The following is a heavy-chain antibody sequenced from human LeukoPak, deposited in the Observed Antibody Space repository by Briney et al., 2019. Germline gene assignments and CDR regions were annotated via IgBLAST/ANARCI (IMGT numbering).Heavy chain of an antibody. CDR1: GYTFTSYG. J-gene: IGHJ4*02. Sequence: ASEKVSCKASGYTFTSYGISWVRQAPGQGLECMGWISAYKGNTNYAQKLQGRDTMTTDTSTSTAYMELRSLRSDDTAVYYCARVGSSADRYYFDYWGQGTLVTVSS. CDR3: ARVGSSADRYYFDY. D-gene: IGHD6-25*01. CDR2: ISAYKGNT. V-gene: IGHV1-18*01.